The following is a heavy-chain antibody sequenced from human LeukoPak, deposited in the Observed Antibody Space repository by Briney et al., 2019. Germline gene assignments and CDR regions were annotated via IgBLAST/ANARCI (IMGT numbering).Heavy chain of an antibody. CDR3: TSTASTVTTMGYYFDY. CDR1: GFTFGDYA. J-gene: IGHJ4*02. CDR2: IRSKAYGGTT. D-gene: IGHD4-17*01. Sequence: GGSLRLSCTASGFTFGDYAMSWFRQAPGKGLGWVGFIRSKAYGGTTEYAASVKGRFTISRDDSKSIAYLQMNSLKTEDTTVYYCTSTASTVTTMGYYFDYWGQGTLVTVSS. V-gene: IGHV3-49*03.